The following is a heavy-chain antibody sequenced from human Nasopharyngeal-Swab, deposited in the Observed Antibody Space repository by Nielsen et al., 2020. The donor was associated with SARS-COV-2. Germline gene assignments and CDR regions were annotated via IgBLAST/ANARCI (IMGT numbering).Heavy chain of an antibody. Sequence: ASVKVSCKASGYTFTSYYMHWVRQAPGQGLEWMGIINPSGGSTSYAQKFQGRVTMTRDTSTSTVYMELSSLRSEDTAVYYCARDLPYETLLWFGELYLGAFDIWGQGTMVTVPS. D-gene: IGHD3-10*01. J-gene: IGHJ3*02. V-gene: IGHV1-46*01. CDR3: ARDLPYETLLWFGELYLGAFDI. CDR2: INPSGGST. CDR1: GYTFTSYY.